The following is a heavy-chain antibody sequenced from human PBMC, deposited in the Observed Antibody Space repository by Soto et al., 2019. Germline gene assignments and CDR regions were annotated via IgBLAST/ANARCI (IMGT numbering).Heavy chain of an antibody. CDR3: ARGVGEYCTNGVCYSIDY. D-gene: IGHD2-8*01. V-gene: IGHV1-69*13. CDR2: IIPIFGTA. CDR1: GGTFSSYA. Sequence: ASVKVSCKASGGTFSSYAISWVRQAPGQGLEWMGGIIPIFGTANYAQKFQGRVTITADESTSTAYMELSSLRSEDTAVYYCARGVGEYCTNGVCYSIDYWGQGTLVTVSS. J-gene: IGHJ4*02.